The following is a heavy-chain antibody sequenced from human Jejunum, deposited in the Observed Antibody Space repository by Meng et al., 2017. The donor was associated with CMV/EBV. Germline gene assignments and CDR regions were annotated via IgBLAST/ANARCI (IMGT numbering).Heavy chain of an antibody. D-gene: IGHD1-26*01. Sequence: GPLQEAGPGLVKPSQTLSLTCTVSGDSISSGDYYWSWIRQPPGKGLEWIGCIYYSGSTYYNPSLKGRVTISVDTSKNQFSLNLSSVTAADTAVYYCARGQRSYSGSYPEWFDPWGQGTLVTVSS. CDR3: ARGQRSYSGSYPEWFDP. CDR1: GDSISSGDYY. J-gene: IGHJ5*02. CDR2: IYYSGST. V-gene: IGHV4-30-4*01.